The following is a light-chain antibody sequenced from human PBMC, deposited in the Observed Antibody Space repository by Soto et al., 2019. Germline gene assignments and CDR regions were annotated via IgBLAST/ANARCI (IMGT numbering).Light chain of an antibody. CDR1: SSNIGANSD. V-gene: IGLV1-40*01. Sequence: QSALTQPPSVSGAPGQRVTISCTGSSSNIGANSDVHWYQQLTGAAPKLLIYGNTNRPSGVSDRFSASKSGTSASLAITGLQAEDEADYYCQSYDNRLSGFYVFGTGTKVTVL. CDR2: GNT. J-gene: IGLJ1*01. CDR3: QSYDNRLSGFYV.